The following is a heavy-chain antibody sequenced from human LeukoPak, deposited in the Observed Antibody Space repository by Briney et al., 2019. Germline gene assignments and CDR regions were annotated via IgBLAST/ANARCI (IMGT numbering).Heavy chain of an antibody. D-gene: IGHD3-22*01. CDR3: ARRLDSSGYPPRVGYYYYGMDV. J-gene: IGHJ6*02. Sequence: PGGSLRLSCVASGFTVSTSYISWVRQAPGKGLEWVSVIYRGGSTYYADAVKGRFTISRDISKNTLYLQMNSLRADDTAVYYCARRLDSSGYPPRVGYYYYGMDVWGQGTTVTVSS. V-gene: IGHV3-53*01. CDR2: IYRGGST. CDR1: GFTVSTSY.